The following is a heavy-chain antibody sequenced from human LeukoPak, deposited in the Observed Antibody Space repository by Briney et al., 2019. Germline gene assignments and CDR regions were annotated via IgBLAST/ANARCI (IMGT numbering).Heavy chain of an antibody. Sequence: GGSLRLSCAASGFTFNYAWMTWVRQAPGKGLEWVANIKQDGGEKYYVDSVKGRFTISRDNAKNSLYLQMNSLRAEDTAVYYCARDLYNSASKWGQGTLVTVSS. CDR2: IKQDGGEK. CDR3: ARDLYNSASK. D-gene: IGHD6-25*01. V-gene: IGHV3-7*03. CDR1: GFTFNYAW. J-gene: IGHJ4*02.